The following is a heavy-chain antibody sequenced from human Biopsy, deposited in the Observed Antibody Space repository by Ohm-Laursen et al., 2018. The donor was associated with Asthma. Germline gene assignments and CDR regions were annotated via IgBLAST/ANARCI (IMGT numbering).Heavy chain of an antibody. Sequence: SLRLSCAASGFTFGDYWMSWVRQAPGKGLDWVANIKHDGTEKNHVDSLKGRFTISRDNAKNSLYLQMNSLRAEDTAVYYCARTFHFWSPYHAEHYQLWGQGTLVTVPS. CDR1: GFTFGDYW. CDR3: ARTFHFWSPYHAEHYQL. D-gene: IGHD3-3*02. J-gene: IGHJ1*01. CDR2: IKHDGTEK. V-gene: IGHV3-7*01.